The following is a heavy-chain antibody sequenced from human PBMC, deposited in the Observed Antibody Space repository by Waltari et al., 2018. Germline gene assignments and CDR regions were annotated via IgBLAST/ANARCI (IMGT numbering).Heavy chain of an antibody. CDR3: ARETVVRAAYDAFDI. CDR2: RNANSGNP. CDR1: GYTFTSYD. J-gene: IGHJ3*02. Sequence: VQRVQSGAEVKKPGASVKVSCTASGYTFTSYDINWMRQATEQGLEWMGGRNANSGNPGYETRFQCKGTMSRNTSRSTAYMELSSLRSKDTAVYYCARETVVRAAYDAFDIWSRGTMDTGSS. V-gene: IGHV1-8*01. D-gene: IGHD2-2*01.